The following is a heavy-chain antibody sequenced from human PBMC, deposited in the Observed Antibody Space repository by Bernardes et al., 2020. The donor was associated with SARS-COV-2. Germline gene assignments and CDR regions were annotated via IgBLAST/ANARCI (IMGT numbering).Heavy chain of an antibody. CDR3: ARGRDIPS. J-gene: IGHJ5*02. CDR2: IYYTGST. D-gene: IGHD2-15*01. Sequence: SEPLSLTCTVSGGSISRYYWTWIRQSPRMGLEWIGNIYYTGSTNYNPSLKSRVTMSVDTSKNQFSLNLTSVTTADTAVYFCARGRDIPSWGQGTLVTVSS. V-gene: IGHV4-59*01. CDR1: GGSISRYY.